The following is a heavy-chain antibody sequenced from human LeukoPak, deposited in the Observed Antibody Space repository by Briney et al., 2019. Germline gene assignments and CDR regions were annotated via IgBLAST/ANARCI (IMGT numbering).Heavy chain of an antibody. J-gene: IGHJ4*02. CDR3: ASHREDYYDSSGDYLYFDY. CDR2: IIPIFGTA. Sequence: GASVKVSCKASGGTFSSYAISCVRQAPGQGLELRGGIIPIFGTANYAQKFQGRVTITTDESTSTAYMELSSLRSEDTAVYYCASHREDYYDSSGDYLYFDYWGQGTLVTVSS. V-gene: IGHV1-69*05. D-gene: IGHD3-22*01. CDR1: GGTFSSYA.